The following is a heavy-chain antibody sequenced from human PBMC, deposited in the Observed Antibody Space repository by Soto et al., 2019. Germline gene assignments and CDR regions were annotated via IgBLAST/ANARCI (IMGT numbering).Heavy chain of an antibody. CDR2: IKSKTDGGTT. CDR3: AKDRVGSSWPYYFDY. Sequence: GGSLRLSCAASGFTFSNAWMNWVRQAPGKGLEWVGRIKSKTDGGTTDYAAPVKGRFTISRDDSKNTLYLQMNSLRAEDTAVYYCAKDRVGSSWPYYFDYWGQGILVTVSS. J-gene: IGHJ4*02. V-gene: IGHV3-15*07. D-gene: IGHD6-13*01. CDR1: GFTFSNAW.